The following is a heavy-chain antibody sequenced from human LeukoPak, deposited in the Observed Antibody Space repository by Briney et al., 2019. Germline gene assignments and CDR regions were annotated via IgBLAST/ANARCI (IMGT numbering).Heavy chain of an antibody. CDR1: CGGFRGYY. CDR2: IKHSGSA. V-gene: IGHV4-34*01. CDR3: ARGQAYSSGWYAPSYAFDI. D-gene: IGHD6-19*01. Sequence: ETPFLTCAVYCGGFRGYYLGWVRQPPREGLGWGGGIKHSGSANYNPSIKSRVTISVDTSKNQFSLKLSSVTAADTAVYYCARGQAYSSGWYAPSYAFDIWGQGTMVTVSS. J-gene: IGHJ3*02.